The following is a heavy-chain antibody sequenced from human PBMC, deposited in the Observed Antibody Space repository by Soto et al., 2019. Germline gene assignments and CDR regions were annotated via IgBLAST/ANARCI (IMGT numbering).Heavy chain of an antibody. D-gene: IGHD4-17*01. Sequence: SETLSLTCSVSGGSVSDKTYYWSWIRQPPGKRLEWIGYVYYSGTTNYNPSLKSRVTISVDLSKNQFSLRLSSVTTADTALYYCARTTAVPNSLRSRYFFDYWGQGTRVTVSS. V-gene: IGHV4-61*01. CDR3: ARTTAVPNSLRSRYFFDY. J-gene: IGHJ4*02. CDR1: GGSVSDKTYY. CDR2: VYYSGTT.